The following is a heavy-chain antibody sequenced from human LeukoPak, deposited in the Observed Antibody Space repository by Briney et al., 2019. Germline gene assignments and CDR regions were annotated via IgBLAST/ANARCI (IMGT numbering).Heavy chain of an antibody. V-gene: IGHV3-21*01. CDR2: ISSSSSYI. J-gene: IGHJ4*02. Sequence: GGSLRLSCAASGFTFSSYSMNWVRQAPGKGLEWVSSISSSSSYIYYADSVKGRLTISGDNAKNSLYLQMNSLRAEDTAVYYCASGGGLGSSSDYWGQGTLVTVSS. CDR3: ASGGGLGSSSDY. D-gene: IGHD6-6*01. CDR1: GFTFSSYS.